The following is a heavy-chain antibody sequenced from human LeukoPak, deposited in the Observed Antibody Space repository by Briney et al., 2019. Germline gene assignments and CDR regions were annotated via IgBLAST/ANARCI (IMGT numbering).Heavy chain of an antibody. CDR3: AKDVGILEWLPFDY. Sequence: KPGGSLRLSCAASGFTFSSYAMSWVRQAPGKGLEWVSAISGSGGSTYYADSVKGRFTISRDNSKNTLYLQMNSLRAEDTAVYYCAKDVGILEWLPFDYWGQGTLVTVSS. CDR2: ISGSGGST. CDR1: GFTFSSYA. D-gene: IGHD3-3*01. V-gene: IGHV3-23*01. J-gene: IGHJ4*02.